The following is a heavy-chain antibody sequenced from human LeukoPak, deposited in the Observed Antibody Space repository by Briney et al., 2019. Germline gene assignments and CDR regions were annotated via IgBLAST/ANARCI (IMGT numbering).Heavy chain of an antibody. Sequence: GGSLRLSCVASGFTFSQYAMHWVRQVPGKGLEWVAIIWRDGSTEKYVDSVKGRFTISRDNSENTLYLQMNSLRAEDTAVYYCAKDREMIVVGYYFDYWGQGTLVTVSS. CDR3: AKDREMIVVGYYFDY. J-gene: IGHJ4*02. CDR2: IWRDGSTE. CDR1: GFTFSQYA. D-gene: IGHD3-22*01. V-gene: IGHV3-33*06.